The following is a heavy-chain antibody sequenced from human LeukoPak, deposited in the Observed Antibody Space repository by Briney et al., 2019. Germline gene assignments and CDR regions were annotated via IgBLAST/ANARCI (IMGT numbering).Heavy chain of an antibody. J-gene: IGHJ4*02. V-gene: IGHV3-33*01. CDR2: IWYDGSNK. CDR1: GFTFSSYG. CDR3: ARPQLHYYDFWSGSSESAETDC. D-gene: IGHD3-3*01. Sequence: PGRSLRLSCAASGFTFSSYGMHWVRQAPGKGLEWVAVIWYDGSNKYYADSVKGRFTISRDNSKNTLYLQMNSLRAEDTAVYYCARPQLHYYDFWSGSSESAETDCWGQGTLVTVSS.